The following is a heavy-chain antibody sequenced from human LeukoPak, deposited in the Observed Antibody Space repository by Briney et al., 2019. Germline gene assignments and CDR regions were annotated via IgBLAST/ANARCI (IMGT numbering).Heavy chain of an antibody. V-gene: IGHV3-53*01. CDR1: GFTVSSTY. CDR2: LYSGGRT. Sequence: GGSLRLSCLASGFTVSSTYMSWVRQAPGKGLEWVSLLYSGGRTFYADSVTGRFTISRDNSKNTVYLHMNTLRAEDTAVYHCASGGENSYGTLDSWGQGTLVSVSS. J-gene: IGHJ4*02. CDR3: ASGGENSYGTLDS. D-gene: IGHD5-18*01.